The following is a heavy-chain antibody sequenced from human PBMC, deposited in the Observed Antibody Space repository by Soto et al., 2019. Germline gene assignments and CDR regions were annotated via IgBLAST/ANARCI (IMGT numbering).Heavy chain of an antibody. CDR3: ARDYLVIHQRVIDY. CDR1: GYTFTSYA. Sequence: GASVKVSCKASGYTFTSYAMHWVRQAPGQRLEWMGWINAGNGITYYADSVKGRFTISRDNSKNTLYLQMHSLRAEDTAVYYSARDYLVIHQRVIDYSGEATLVTVSS. CDR2: INAGNGIT. J-gene: IGHJ4*02. V-gene: IGHV1-3*01. D-gene: IGHD2-2*01.